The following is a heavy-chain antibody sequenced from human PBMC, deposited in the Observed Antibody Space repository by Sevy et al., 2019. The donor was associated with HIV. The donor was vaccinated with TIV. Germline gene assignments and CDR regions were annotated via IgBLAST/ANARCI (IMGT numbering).Heavy chain of an antibody. CDR2: ISGSGGYT. Sequence: GESLKISCAASGFTFSSYVMSWVRQAPGKGLEWVSGISGSGGYTYYVDSVKGRFTISRDNFKNTLDLQMNSLRAEDTALYYCAKAKTVAAGFDYWGQGTLVTVSS. D-gene: IGHD2-15*01. V-gene: IGHV3-23*01. CDR3: AKAKTVAAGFDY. CDR1: GFTFSSYV. J-gene: IGHJ4*02.